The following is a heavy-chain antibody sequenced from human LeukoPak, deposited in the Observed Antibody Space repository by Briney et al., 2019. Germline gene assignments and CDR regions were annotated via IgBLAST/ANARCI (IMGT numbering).Heavy chain of an antibody. CDR2: NNHSGST. V-gene: IGHV4-34*01. CDR1: GGSFSGYY. D-gene: IGHD3-9*01. Sequence: SETLSLTCAVYGGSFSGYYWSWIRQPPGKGLEWIGENNHSGSTNYNPSLKSRVTISVDTSKNQFSLKLSSVTAADTAVYYCARQIRYFDWLDDYWGQGTLVTVSS. CDR3: ARQIRYFDWLDDY. J-gene: IGHJ4*02.